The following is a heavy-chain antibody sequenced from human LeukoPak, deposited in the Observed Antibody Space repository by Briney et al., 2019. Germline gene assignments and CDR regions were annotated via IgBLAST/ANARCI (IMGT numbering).Heavy chain of an antibody. Sequence: SETLSLTCTVSGGSVSSGSYYWSWIRQPPGKGLEWIGYIYYSGSTNYNPSLKSRVAISVDTSKNQFSLKLSSVTAADTAVYYCARDKSLYWFDPWGQGTLVTVSS. CDR1: GGSVSSGSYY. J-gene: IGHJ5*02. CDR3: ARDKSLYWFDP. V-gene: IGHV4-61*01. CDR2: IYYSGST.